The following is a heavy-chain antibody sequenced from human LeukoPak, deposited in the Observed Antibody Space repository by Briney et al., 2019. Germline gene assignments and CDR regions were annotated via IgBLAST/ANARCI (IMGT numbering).Heavy chain of an antibody. Sequence: SGGSLRLSCAASGFTFSSYAMSWVRQAPGKGLEWVSAISGSGGSTYYADSVKGRFTISRDNSKNTLYLQMNSLRAEDTAVYYCAREREMATIVDYWGQGTLVTVSS. CDR2: ISGSGGST. D-gene: IGHD5-24*01. J-gene: IGHJ4*02. CDR3: AREREMATIVDY. V-gene: IGHV3-23*01. CDR1: GFTFSSYA.